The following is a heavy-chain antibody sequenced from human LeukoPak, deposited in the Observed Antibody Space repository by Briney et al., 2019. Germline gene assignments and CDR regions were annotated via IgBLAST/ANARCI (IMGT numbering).Heavy chain of an antibody. J-gene: IGHJ4*01. CDR3: ARRTSGSSSDY. CDR1: GGSISSGSYF. V-gene: IGHV4-39*01. D-gene: IGHD1-26*01. CDR2: IYYNGRT. Sequence: PSETLSLTCTVTGGSISSGSYFWGCIRQPPGKGLEWIATIYYNGRTYYNPSLESRVTVSMDTSKNQFSLRLNAATAADTAIYYCARRTSGSSSDYWGHGTLVSVSS.